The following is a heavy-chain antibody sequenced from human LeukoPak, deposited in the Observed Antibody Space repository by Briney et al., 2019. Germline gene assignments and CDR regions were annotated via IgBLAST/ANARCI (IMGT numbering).Heavy chain of an antibody. CDR1: GGSISSGDYY. Sequence: PSQTLPLTCTVPGGSISSGDYYWSWIRQPPGKGLEWIGYIYYSGSTYYNPSLKSRVTISVDTSKNQFSLKLSSVTAADTAVYYCARSTPSLYGDTPPAFDIWGQGTMVTVSS. J-gene: IGHJ3*02. D-gene: IGHD4-17*01. V-gene: IGHV4-30-4*01. CDR3: ARSTPSLYGDTPPAFDI. CDR2: IYYSGST.